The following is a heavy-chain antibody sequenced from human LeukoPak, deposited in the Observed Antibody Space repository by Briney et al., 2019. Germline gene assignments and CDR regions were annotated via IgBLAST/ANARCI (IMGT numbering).Heavy chain of an antibody. D-gene: IGHD3-22*01. Sequence: GGSLRLSCAASGFTFSSYSMNWVRQAPGKGLELVSSISTSSDNIYYADSVRGRFTISRDNAKKSLYVQMNSLRAEDMAVYYCARVSHYDSSGYGFDYWGQGTLVTVSS. V-gene: IGHV3-21*01. CDR3: ARVSHYDSSGYGFDY. J-gene: IGHJ4*02. CDR2: ISTSSDNI. CDR1: GFTFSSYS.